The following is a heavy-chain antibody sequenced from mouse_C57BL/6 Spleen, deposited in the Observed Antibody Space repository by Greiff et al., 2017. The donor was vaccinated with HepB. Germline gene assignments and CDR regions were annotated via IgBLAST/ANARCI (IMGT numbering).Heavy chain of an antibody. J-gene: IGHJ1*03. D-gene: IGHD1-1*01. CDR3: ASSYYGSSYGYFDV. CDR2: ISYDGSN. CDR1: GYSITSGYY. Sequence: EVKLLESGPGLVKPSQSLSLTCSVTGYSITSGYYWNWIRQFPGNKLEWMGYISYDGSNNYNPSLKNRISITRDTSKNQFFLKLNSVTTEDTATYYCASSYYGSSYGYFDVWGTGTTVTVSS. V-gene: IGHV3-6*01.